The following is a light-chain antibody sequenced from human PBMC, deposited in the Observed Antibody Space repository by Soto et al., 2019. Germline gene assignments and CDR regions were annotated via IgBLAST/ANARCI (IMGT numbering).Light chain of an antibody. Sequence: EIVMTQSPATLSVSPGERATLSCRASQSVSTNLAWYQQKPGQAPRLLIYATSARATGIPARFSGSGSGTEFTLTISNLQSEDFAVYYCQHRGNWPLTFGGGTKVDIK. CDR1: QSVSTN. CDR2: ATS. J-gene: IGKJ4*01. CDR3: QHRGNWPLT. V-gene: IGKV3D-15*01.